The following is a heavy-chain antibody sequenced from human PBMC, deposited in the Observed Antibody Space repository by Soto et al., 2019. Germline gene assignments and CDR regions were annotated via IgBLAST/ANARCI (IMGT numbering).Heavy chain of an antibody. CDR1: GYTFTDYG. Sequence: ASVKVSCKTSGYTFTDYGITWVRQAPGQGLEWMGSINTYSGNANFVQKFRDRVTMTTDTSTRTGYLELRSLTSDDTAVYYCARHYGDYVGEPDYWGQGALVTVSS. D-gene: IGHD4-17*01. J-gene: IGHJ4*02. CDR2: INTYSGNA. CDR3: ARHYGDYVGEPDY. V-gene: IGHV1-18*01.